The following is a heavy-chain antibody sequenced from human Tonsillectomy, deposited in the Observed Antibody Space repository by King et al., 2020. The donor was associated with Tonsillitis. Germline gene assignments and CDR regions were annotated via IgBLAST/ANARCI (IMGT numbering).Heavy chain of an antibody. CDR1: GFTLSSYW. CDR2: IKQDGSEK. J-gene: IGHJ5*02. CDR3: AGDPRRDLAAAGLNWFDP. V-gene: IGHV3-7*04. D-gene: IGHD6-13*01. Sequence: VQLVESGGGLVQPGGSLRLSCAASGFTLSSYWMSWVRQAPGKGLEWVANIKQDGSEKYYVDSVKGRFTISRDNAKNSLYLQMNSLRAEDTAVYYCAGDPRRDLAAAGLNWFDPWRQGTLVTVSS.